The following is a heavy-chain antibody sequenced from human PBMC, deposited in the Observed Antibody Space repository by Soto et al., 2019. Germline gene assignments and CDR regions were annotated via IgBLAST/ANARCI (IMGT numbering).Heavy chain of an antibody. D-gene: IGHD6-13*01. CDR1: GFTFSSFG. CDR2: ISYDGSDK. V-gene: IGHV3-30*03. Sequence: PGGSLRLSCAASGFTFSSFGMHWVRQAPDKGLQWVAVISYDGSDKYYADSVKGRFTISRDDSTNTMYLQMNSLRPEDTAVYYCARAAVAAAGINFDYWGQGTLVTVSS. CDR3: ARAAVAAAGINFDY. J-gene: IGHJ4*02.